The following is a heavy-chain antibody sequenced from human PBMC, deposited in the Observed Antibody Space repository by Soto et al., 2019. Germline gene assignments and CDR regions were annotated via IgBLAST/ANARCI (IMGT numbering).Heavy chain of an antibody. J-gene: IGHJ4*02. CDR3: TRGHIVVVVAATFDY. CDR1: GFTFGDYA. Sequence: PGGSLRLSCTASGFTFGDYAMSWFRQAPGKGLEWVGFIRSKAYGGTTEYAASVKGRFTISRDDSKSIAYLQMNSLKTEDTAVYYCTRGHIVVVVAATFDYWGQGTLVTAPQ. CDR2: IRSKAYGGTT. V-gene: IGHV3-49*03. D-gene: IGHD2-15*01.